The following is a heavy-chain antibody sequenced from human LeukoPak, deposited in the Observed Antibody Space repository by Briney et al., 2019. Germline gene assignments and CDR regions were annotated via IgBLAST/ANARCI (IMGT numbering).Heavy chain of an antibody. J-gene: IGHJ4*02. CDR1: GGSFSTYY. CDR3: ARHGTISSESYFDY. V-gene: IGHV4-59*08. D-gene: IGHD1-14*01. CDR2: IHNSGRT. Sequence: SETLSLTCTVSGGSFSTYYWSWIRQSPGKGLEWIGYIHNSGRTNYNPSLKSRVTGFVDTSKNQVSLRLSSVTAADTAVYYCARHGTISSESYFDYWGQGALVTVSS.